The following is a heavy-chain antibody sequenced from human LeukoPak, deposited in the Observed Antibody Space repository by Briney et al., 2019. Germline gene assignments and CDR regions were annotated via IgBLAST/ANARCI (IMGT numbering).Heavy chain of an antibody. CDR2: ISAYNGNT. V-gene: IGHV1-18*01. CDR1: GYTFTSYG. CDR3: ARTLVCSGGRCGWLNWFDG. D-gene: IGHD2-15*01. Sequence: ATVKVSCKASGYTFTSYGISWVRQAPGQGLEWMGWISAYNGNTNYAQKLQGRVTMTTDTSTSTAYMVMRRLRSQDTAVYYCARTLVCSGGRCGWLNWFDGWGQGTLVTVSS. J-gene: IGHJ5*02.